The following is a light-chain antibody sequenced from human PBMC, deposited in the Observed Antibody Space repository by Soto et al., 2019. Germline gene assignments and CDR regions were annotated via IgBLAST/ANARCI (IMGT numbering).Light chain of an antibody. CDR3: QQYYSYPWT. CDR2: DAS. CDR1: QSVSSY. V-gene: IGKV3-11*01. Sequence: EIVLTQSPATLSLSPGERATLSCRASQSVSSYLAWYQQKPGQAPRLLIYDASNRATGIPARFSGSGSGTDFTLTISSLEPEDFATYYCQQYYSYPWTFGQGTKV. J-gene: IGKJ1*01.